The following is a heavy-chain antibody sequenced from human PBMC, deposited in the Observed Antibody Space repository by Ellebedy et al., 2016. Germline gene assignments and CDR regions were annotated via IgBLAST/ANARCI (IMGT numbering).Heavy chain of an antibody. CDR3: ARVVPAYMDV. J-gene: IGHJ6*03. D-gene: IGHD2-2*01. Sequence: SETLSLXXTVSGGSISSSSYYWGWIRQPPGKGLEWIGSIYYSGSTYYNPSLKSRVTISVDTSKNQFSLKLSSVTAADTAVYYCARVVPAYMDVWGKGTTVTVSS. V-gene: IGHV4-39*01. CDR2: IYYSGST. CDR1: GGSISSSSYY.